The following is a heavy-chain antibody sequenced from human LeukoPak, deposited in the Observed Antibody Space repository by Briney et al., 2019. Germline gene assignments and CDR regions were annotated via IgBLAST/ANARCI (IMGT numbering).Heavy chain of an antibody. J-gene: IGHJ4*02. Sequence: GGSLRLSCAASGFTFSSYEMKWVRQAPGKGLEWLSYISSSGTTIYYADSVKGRFTISRDNAKNSLYLQMNSLRAEDTAVYYCARAPVPGWSGYSFHAYWGQGTLVTVSS. CDR3: ARAPVPGWSGYSFHAY. CDR1: GFTFSSYE. D-gene: IGHD3-3*01. V-gene: IGHV3-48*03. CDR2: ISSSGTTI.